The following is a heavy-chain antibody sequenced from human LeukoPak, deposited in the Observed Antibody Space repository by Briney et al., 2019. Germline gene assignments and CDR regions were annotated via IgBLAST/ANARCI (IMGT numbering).Heavy chain of an antibody. D-gene: IGHD3-10*01. J-gene: IGHJ3*01. Sequence: GRSLRLSCAASGFTFTSYGMHWVRQAPGKGLEWVAVIVYDGSNKYDADSVKGRFTISRDNSKNMMYLQMNSLRAEDTAVYYCARDRFMVRGVMVGTFDLWGQGTMVTVSS. CDR2: IVYDGSNK. V-gene: IGHV3-30*03. CDR3: ARDRFMVRGVMVGTFDL. CDR1: GFTFTSYG.